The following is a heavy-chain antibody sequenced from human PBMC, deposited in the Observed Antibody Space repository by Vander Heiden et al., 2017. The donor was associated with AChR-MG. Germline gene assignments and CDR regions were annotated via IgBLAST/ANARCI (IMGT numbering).Heavy chain of an antibody. V-gene: IGHV3-9*01. Sequence: EVQLVESGGGLVQPGRSLRLSCAASGFTFVDYAMHWVRQAPGKGLEWVSGISWNSGSIGYADSVKGRFTISRDNAKNSLYLQMNSLRAEDTALYYCAKGPEYYDSSGYYLHFDYWGQGTLVTVSS. CDR2: ISWNSGSI. D-gene: IGHD3-22*01. CDR1: GFTFVDYA. CDR3: AKGPEYYDSSGYYLHFDY. J-gene: IGHJ4*02.